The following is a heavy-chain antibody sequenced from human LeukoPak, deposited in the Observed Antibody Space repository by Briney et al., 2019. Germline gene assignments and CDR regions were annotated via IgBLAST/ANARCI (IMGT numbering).Heavy chain of an antibody. CDR1: GFTFSSYA. CDR3: AKARSSGWYKAQYYFDY. Sequence: PGGSLRLSCAASGFTFSSYAMSWVRQAPGKGLEWVSAISGSGGSTYYADSVKGRFTISRDNSKNTLYLQMNSLRAEDTAVYYCAKARSSGWYKAQYYFDYWGQGTLVTVSS. V-gene: IGHV3-23*01. D-gene: IGHD6-19*01. J-gene: IGHJ4*02. CDR2: ISGSGGST.